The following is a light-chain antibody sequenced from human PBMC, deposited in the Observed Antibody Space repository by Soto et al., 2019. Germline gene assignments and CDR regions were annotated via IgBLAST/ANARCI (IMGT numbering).Light chain of an antibody. CDR2: DTS. Sequence: EIVMTQSPVTLSVSPGERATLSCRASQSVSRKLVWYQQKPGQAPRLLIYDTSTRATGIPARFSGSGSGTEFTLTISSLQSEDFVVYYCQQYDNWPPTFGQGTRLEI. CDR3: QQYDNWPPT. CDR1: QSVSRK. J-gene: IGKJ5*01. V-gene: IGKV3-15*01.